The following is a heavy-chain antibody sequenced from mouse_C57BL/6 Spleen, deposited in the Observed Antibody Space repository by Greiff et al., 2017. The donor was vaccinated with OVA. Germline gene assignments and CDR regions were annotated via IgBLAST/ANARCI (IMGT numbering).Heavy chain of an antibody. D-gene: IGHD1-1*01. V-gene: IGHV5-17*01. J-gene: IGHJ2*01. CDR3: ARGLTTVVATTGDY. CDR2: ISSGSSTI. Sequence: EVQLQESGGGLVKPGGSLKLSCAASGFTFSDYGMHWVRQAPEKGLEWVAYISSGSSTIYYADTVKGRFTISRDNAKNTLFLQMTSLRSEDTAMYYCARGLTTVVATTGDYWGQGTTLTVSS. CDR1: GFTFSDYG.